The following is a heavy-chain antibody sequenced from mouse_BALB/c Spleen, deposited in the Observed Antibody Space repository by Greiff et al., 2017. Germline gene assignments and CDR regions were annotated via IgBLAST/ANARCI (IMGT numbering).Heavy chain of an antibody. D-gene: IGHD1-1*01. V-gene: IGHV5-12-2*01. CDR2: ISNGGGST. CDR1: GFTFSSYT. CDR3: ARHSGSSYVDY. J-gene: IGHJ2*01. Sequence: EVMLVESGGGLVQPGGSLKLSCAASGFTFSSYTMSWVRQTPGKRLEWVAYISNGGGSTYYPDTVKGRFTISRDNAKNTLYLQMSSLKSEDTAMYYCARHSGSSYVDYWGQGTTPTVSS.